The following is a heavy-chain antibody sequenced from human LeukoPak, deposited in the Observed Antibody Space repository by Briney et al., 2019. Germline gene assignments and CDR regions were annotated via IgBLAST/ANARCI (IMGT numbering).Heavy chain of an antibody. Sequence: SETLSLTCVVSGASVSSSHWNWIRQLPGKGLEWIGCLSYTGKTDYNPSLTSRVTISLDTSKNQVSLKLKSVTAADTAVYYCSEGYFEPFDHWGQGTLVTVSS. CDR3: SEGYFEPFDH. V-gene: IGHV4-59*02. CDR2: LSYTGKT. J-gene: IGHJ4*02. D-gene: IGHD2/OR15-2a*01. CDR1: GASVSSSH.